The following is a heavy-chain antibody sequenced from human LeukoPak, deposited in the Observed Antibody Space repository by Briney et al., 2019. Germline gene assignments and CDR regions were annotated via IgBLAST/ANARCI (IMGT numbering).Heavy chain of an antibody. V-gene: IGHV3-74*01. J-gene: IGHJ6*03. CDR2: INLDGSTT. Sequence: PGGSLRLSCVASGFTFSNYWMHWVRQVPGKGLVWVSRINLDGSTTTYADSVKGRFTISRDNAKNTLHLQMNSLRAEDTALYYCARDKTVSALRRDYMDVWGKGTTVTVSS. CDR3: ARDKTVSALRRDYMDV. D-gene: IGHD4-17*01. CDR1: GFTFSNYW.